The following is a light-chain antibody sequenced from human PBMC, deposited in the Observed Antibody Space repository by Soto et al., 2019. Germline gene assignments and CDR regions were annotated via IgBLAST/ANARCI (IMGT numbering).Light chain of an antibody. J-gene: IGLJ2*01. CDR2: DVN. V-gene: IGLV2-14*01. CDR3: SSYSSSSTL. Sequence: QSALTQPASVSGSPGQSITIPCSGSSSDVGGYNYVSWYQQHPGKAPKLVIYDVNNRPSEVSNRFSGSKSANTASLTISGPQAEDEADYYCSSYSSSSTLFGGGTKLTVL. CDR1: SSDVGGYNY.